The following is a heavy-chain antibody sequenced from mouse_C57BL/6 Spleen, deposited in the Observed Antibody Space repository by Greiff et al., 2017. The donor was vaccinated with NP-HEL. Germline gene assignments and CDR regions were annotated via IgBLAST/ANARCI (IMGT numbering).Heavy chain of an antibody. CDR1: GFTFSSYG. CDR2: ISSGGSYT. D-gene: IGHD4-1*01. Sequence: EVKLMESGGDLVKPGGSLKLSCAASGFTFSSYGMSWVRQTPDKRLEWVATISSGGSYTYYPDSVKGRFTISRDNAKNTLYLQMSSLKSEDTAMYYCARQGTGTFWYFDVWGTGTTVTVSS. CDR3: ARQGTGTFWYFDV. J-gene: IGHJ1*03. V-gene: IGHV5-6*01.